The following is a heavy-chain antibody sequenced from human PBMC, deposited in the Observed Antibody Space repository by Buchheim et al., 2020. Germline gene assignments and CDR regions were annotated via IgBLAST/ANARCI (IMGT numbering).Heavy chain of an antibody. V-gene: IGHV3-15*01. J-gene: IGHJ4*02. Sequence: EVQLVESGGGLVKPGGSLRLSCAASGFTFSNAWMSWVRQAPGKGLEWVGRIKSKTDGGTTDYAAPVKGRVTISRDDSKNTLYLQMNSLKTEDTAVYYCTTEAGLNYYDSSGFDFDYWGQGTL. CDR2: IKSKTDGGTT. D-gene: IGHD3-22*01. CDR1: GFTFSNAW. CDR3: TTEAGLNYYDSSGFDFDY.